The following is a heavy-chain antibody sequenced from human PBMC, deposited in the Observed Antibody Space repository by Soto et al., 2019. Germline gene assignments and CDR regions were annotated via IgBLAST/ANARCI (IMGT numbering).Heavy chain of an antibody. CDR3: ADPYYFDF. Sequence: VQLVQSGAEVKKPGSSVKVSCKASGGTFSSYAMSWVRQAPGKGLEWVSAISGSGGKTYYADSVKGRFTISRDNSKNTLYLQMNSLRAEDTAVYYCADPYYFDFWGQGTLVTVSP. CDR1: GGTFSSYA. V-gene: IGHV3-23*04. CDR2: ISGSGGKT. J-gene: IGHJ4*02.